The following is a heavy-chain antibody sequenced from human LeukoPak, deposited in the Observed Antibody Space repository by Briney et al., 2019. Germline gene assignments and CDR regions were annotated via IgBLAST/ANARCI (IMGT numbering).Heavy chain of an antibody. J-gene: IGHJ5*02. D-gene: IGHD5-18*01. CDR1: GGSFSGYY. CDR2: INHSGST. Sequence: SETLSLTCAGYGGSFSGYYWSWIRQPPGKGLEWIGEINHSGSTNYNPSLKSRVTISVDTSKNQFSLKLSSVTAADTAVYYCARVTAMAANNWFDPWGQGTLVTVSS. CDR3: ARVTAMAANNWFDP. V-gene: IGHV4-34*01.